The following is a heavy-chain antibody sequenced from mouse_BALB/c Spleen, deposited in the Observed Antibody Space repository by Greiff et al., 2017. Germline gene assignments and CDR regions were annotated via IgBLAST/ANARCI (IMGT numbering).Heavy chain of an antibody. CDR1: GYSITSGYY. Sequence: DVQLQESGPGLVKPSQSLSLTCSVTGYSITSGYYWNWIRQFPGNKLEWMGYISYDGSNNYNPSLKNRISITRDTSKNQFFLKLNSVTTEDTATYYCARVYDSYAMDYWGQGTSVTVSS. CDR3: ARVYDSYAMDY. D-gene: IGHD2-10*02. V-gene: IGHV3-6*02. CDR2: ISYDGSN. J-gene: IGHJ4*01.